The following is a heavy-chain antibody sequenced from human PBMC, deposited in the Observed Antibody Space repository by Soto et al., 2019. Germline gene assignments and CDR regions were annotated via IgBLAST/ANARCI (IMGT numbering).Heavy chain of an antibody. CDR2: ISSSSSYI. CDR3: ARDRRGGYSYGFDI. V-gene: IGHV3-21*01. CDR1: GFTFSSYS. J-gene: IGHJ3*02. Sequence: GGSLRLSCAASGFTFSSYSMNWVRQAPGKGLEWVSSISSSSSYIYYADSVKGRFTISRDNAKNSLYLQMNSLRAEDTAVYYCARDRRGGYSYGFDIWGQGTMVTVSS. D-gene: IGHD5-18*01.